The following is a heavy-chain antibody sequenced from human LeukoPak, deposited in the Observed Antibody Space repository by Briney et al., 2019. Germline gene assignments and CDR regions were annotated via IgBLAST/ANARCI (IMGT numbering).Heavy chain of an antibody. J-gene: IGHJ4*02. CDR1: GFTVSNNY. Sequence: PGGSLRLSCAASGFTVSNNYMTWVRQAPGKGLEWVSVIYSGGSTYYADSVKGRFTISRDNSMNTLYLQMNSLRAEDTAVYYCTRDQSDDYGGNSVDYWGQGTLVTVSS. D-gene: IGHD4-23*01. V-gene: IGHV3-53*01. CDR3: TRDQSDDYGGNSVDY. CDR2: IYSGGST.